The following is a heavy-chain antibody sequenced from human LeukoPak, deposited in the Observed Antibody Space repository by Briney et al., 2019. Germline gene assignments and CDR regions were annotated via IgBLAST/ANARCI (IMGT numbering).Heavy chain of an antibody. CDR3: AGSGCSGGSCYPSFYYYYGMDV. CDR1: GGSISSYY. V-gene: IGHV4-59*01. J-gene: IGHJ6*02. CDR2: IYYSGST. Sequence: SETLSLTCTVSGGSISSYYWSWIRQPPGKGLEWIGYIYYSGSTNYNPSLKSRVTISVDTSKNQFSLKLSSVTAADTAVYYCAGSGCSGGSCYPSFYYYYGMDVWGQGTTVTVSS. D-gene: IGHD2-15*01.